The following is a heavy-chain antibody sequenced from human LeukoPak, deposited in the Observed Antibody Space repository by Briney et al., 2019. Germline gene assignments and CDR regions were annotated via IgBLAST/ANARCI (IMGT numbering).Heavy chain of an antibody. D-gene: IGHD5-12*01. CDR1: GFTFSSYE. CDR3: ARRGGSEMYYFDS. Sequence: GGSLRLSCAASGFTFSSYEMNWVRQAPGKGLEWVSAISGSGGSTYYADSVKGRFTISRDNSKNTLYLQMNSLRAEDTAVYYCARRGGSEMYYFDSWGQGTLVTVSS. V-gene: IGHV3-23*01. J-gene: IGHJ4*02. CDR2: ISGSGGST.